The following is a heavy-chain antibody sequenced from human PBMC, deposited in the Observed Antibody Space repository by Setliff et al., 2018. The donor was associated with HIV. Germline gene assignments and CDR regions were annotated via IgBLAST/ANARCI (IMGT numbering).Heavy chain of an antibody. Sequence: WASVKVSCKASGYTFTSYYMHWVRQAPGQGLEWMGIINPSGGSTRYAQKFQGRVTMTRDTSTSTVYMELSSLRSEDTAVYYCARDGYYNSWSGYGYYYYYMDVWGKGTTVTVS. CDR1: GYTFTSYY. CDR3: ARDGYYNSWSGYGYYYYYMDV. D-gene: IGHD3-3*01. CDR2: INPSGGST. V-gene: IGHV1-46*01. J-gene: IGHJ6*03.